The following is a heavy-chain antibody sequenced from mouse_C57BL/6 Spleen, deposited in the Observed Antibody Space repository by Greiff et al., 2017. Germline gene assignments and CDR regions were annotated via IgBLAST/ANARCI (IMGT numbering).Heavy chain of an antibody. CDR1: GYTFTSYW. Sequence: QVQLQQPGAELVRPGSSVKLSCKASGYTFTSYWMHWVKQRPIQGLEWIGNIDPSESETHYNQKFKDKATLTVDKSSSTAYMQLSSLTSEDSAVYYCARSLYDYDEGFAYWGQGTLVTVSA. CDR2: IDPSESET. CDR3: ARSLYDYDEGFAY. D-gene: IGHD2-4*01. V-gene: IGHV1-52*01. J-gene: IGHJ3*01.